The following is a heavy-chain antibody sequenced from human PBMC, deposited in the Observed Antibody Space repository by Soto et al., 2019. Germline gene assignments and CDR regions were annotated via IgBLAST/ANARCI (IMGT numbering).Heavy chain of an antibody. Sequence: GGSLRLSCAASGFTFSDYYMDWVRQAPGRGLEWVGRARKKANSYTTEYAASVKGRFTISRDDSKHSLYLQMNSLKTEDTAVYYCVRVSNSGDYHFDYWGQGTLVTVSS. CDR1: GFTFSDYY. V-gene: IGHV3-72*01. CDR3: VRVSNSGDYHFDY. D-gene: IGHD1-26*01. J-gene: IGHJ4*02. CDR2: ARKKANSYTT.